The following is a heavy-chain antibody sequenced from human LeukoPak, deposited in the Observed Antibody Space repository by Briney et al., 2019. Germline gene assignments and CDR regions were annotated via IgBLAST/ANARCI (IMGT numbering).Heavy chain of an antibody. Sequence: SVKVSCKASGGTFSSYAISWVRQAPGQGLEWMGGIIPIFGTANYAQKFQGRVTITTDESTSTAYMELSSLRAEDTALYYCAKGGRFGDYFDYWGQGTLVTVSS. J-gene: IGHJ4*02. D-gene: IGHD3-10*01. CDR3: AKGGRFGDYFDY. CDR2: IIPIFGTA. CDR1: GGTFSSYA. V-gene: IGHV1-69*05.